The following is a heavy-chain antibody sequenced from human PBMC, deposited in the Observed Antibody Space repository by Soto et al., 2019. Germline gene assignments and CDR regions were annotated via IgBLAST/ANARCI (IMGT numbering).Heavy chain of an antibody. CDR2: IYLSGST. D-gene: IGHD3-22*01. J-gene: IGHJ4*02. Sequence: QVQLQESGPGLVKPSETLSLTCSVSGDSVSSGSYYWCWLRQPPGKGLGWIGYIYLSGSTNYNPSLIGPVTVSVDTSEKQFSLRLCSVAASFTAVYYCATERRKVSYNSSTRGFDSWGQGTLVTVSS. V-gene: IGHV4-61*01. CDR1: GDSVSSGSYY. CDR3: ATERRKVSYNSSTRGFDS.